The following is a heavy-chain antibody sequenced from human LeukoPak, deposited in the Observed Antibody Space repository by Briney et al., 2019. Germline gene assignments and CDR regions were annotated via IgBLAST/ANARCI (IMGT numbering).Heavy chain of an antibody. CDR3: ARAVPLRFLEWLPRGTDELDY. J-gene: IGHJ4*02. CDR2: ISSSSSYI. Sequence: GGSLKLSCAASGFTFSSYSMNWVRQAPGKGLEWVSSISSSSSYIYYADSVKGRFTISRDNAKNSLYLQMNSLRAEDTAVYYCARAVPLRFLEWLPRGTDELDYWGQGTLVTVSS. CDR1: GFTFSSYS. V-gene: IGHV3-21*01. D-gene: IGHD3-3*01.